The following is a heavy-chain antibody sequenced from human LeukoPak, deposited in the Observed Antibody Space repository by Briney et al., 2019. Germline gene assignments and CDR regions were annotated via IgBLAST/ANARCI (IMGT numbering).Heavy chain of an antibody. CDR3: ARDHSLTLYGMDV. Sequence: PGGSLRLSCAASRFTFIAYTMHWVRQAPGKGLEWVALISYDGGNKLYADSVRGRFSISRDNSKNILYLQMNTLRPEDTAVYYCARDHSLTLYGMDVWGQGTTVTVSS. CDR1: RFTFIAYT. D-gene: IGHD3-16*01. CDR2: ISYDGGNK. J-gene: IGHJ6*02. V-gene: IGHV3-30-3*01.